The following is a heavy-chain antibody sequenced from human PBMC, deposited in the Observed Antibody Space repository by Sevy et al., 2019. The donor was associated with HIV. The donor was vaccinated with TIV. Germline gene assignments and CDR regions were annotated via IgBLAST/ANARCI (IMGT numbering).Heavy chain of an antibody. V-gene: IGHV5-51*01. CDR3: AGQKSFYGDSPYYYYMDV. CDR1: GYSFTSYW. D-gene: IGHD4-17*01. Sequence: GESLKISCKGSGYSFTSYWIGWVRQMPGKGLEWMGIIYPGDSDTTYSPSFQGQVTISADKSISTAYLQWSSLKASDTAMYYCAGQKSFYGDSPYYYYMDVWGKGTTVTVSS. CDR2: IYPGDSDT. J-gene: IGHJ6*03.